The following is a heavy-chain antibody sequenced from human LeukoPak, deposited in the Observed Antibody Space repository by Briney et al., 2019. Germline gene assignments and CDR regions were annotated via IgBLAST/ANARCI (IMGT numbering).Heavy chain of an antibody. Sequence: GGSLRLSCAASGFTFSSYSMNWVRQAPGKGLEWVSSISSSSSYIYYADSVKGRFTISRDNAKNSLYLQMNSLRAEDTAVYYCAKDGGEYYDILTGYYPRLYYMDVWGKGTTVTISS. J-gene: IGHJ6*03. CDR3: AKDGGEYYDILTGYYPRLYYMDV. D-gene: IGHD3-9*01. CDR1: GFTFSSYS. CDR2: ISSSSSYI. V-gene: IGHV3-21*04.